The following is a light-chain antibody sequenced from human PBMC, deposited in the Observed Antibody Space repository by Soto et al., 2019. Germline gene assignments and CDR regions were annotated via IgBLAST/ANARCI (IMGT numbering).Light chain of an antibody. J-gene: IGKJ5*01. Sequence: VVMTQSPLSLPVTLGQPASISCRSNQILVHSDGIAYFSWFQQRPGRSPRRLIYKVSNRDSGVPARFSGSGSGTDFALKISRVEAEDVGVYYCMQGTHWPITFGQGTRLAIK. CDR3: MQGTHWPIT. V-gene: IGKV2-30*02. CDR2: KVS. CDR1: QILVHSDGIAY.